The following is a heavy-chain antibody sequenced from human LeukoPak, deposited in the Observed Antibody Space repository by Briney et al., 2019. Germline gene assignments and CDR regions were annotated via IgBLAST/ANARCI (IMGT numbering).Heavy chain of an antibody. CDR3: ARGIGSTTVTTLEYYFDY. D-gene: IGHD4-17*01. V-gene: IGHV1-8*01. J-gene: IGHJ4*02. Sequence: ASVKVSCKASGYTFTSYDINWVRQATGQGIEWMGWMNPNSGTTGYAQKFLGRVTMTTNTSISTAYMELSSLRSEDTAVYYCARGIGSTTVTTLEYYFDYWGQGTLVTVSS. CDR1: GYTFTSYD. CDR2: MNPNSGTT.